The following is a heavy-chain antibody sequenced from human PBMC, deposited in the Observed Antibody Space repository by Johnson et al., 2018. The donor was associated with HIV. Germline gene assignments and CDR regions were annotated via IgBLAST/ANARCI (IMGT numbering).Heavy chain of an antibody. J-gene: IGHJ3*02. CDR3: ARAVTPFGDWEAFDI. D-gene: IGHD3-10*01. V-gene: IGHV3-15*01. Sequence: EVQLVESGGGLVQPGGSLRLSCAASGFTFSSYAMSWVRQAPGKGLEWVGRIKSKTDGGTTDYAAPVKGRFTISRDDSKNTLYLQMNSLRAEDTAVYYCARAVTPFGDWEAFDIWGQGTMVTVSS. CDR1: GFTFSSYA. CDR2: IKSKTDGGTT.